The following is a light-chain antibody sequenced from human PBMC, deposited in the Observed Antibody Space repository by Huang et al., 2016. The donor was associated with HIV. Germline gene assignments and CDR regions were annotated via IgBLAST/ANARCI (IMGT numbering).Light chain of an antibody. J-gene: IGKJ2*01. CDR3: QQYFRGYT. CDR1: ESITNW. CDR2: KTS. V-gene: IGKV1-5*03. Sequence: MTEFPPTLSASVGDRVTITCRASESITNWLAWYQQRPGKAPQLLIYKTSSLECGVPSRFSGRGSGTEFILTISGLQPDELATYYCQQYFRGYTFGQGTKVEIK.